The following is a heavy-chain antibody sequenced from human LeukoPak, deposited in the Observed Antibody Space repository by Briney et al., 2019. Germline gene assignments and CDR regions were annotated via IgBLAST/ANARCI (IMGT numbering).Heavy chain of an antibody. J-gene: IGHJ4*02. V-gene: IGHV4-34*01. D-gene: IGHD5-24*01. CDR3: ARGTMATTNTRFDY. Sequence: SGTLSLTCAVSGGSFSGYYLSWVRQPPGKGLEWIGEINHSGSTNYNPSLKSRVTISVDTSKNQFSLKLSSVTAADTAVYYCARGTMATTNTRFDYWGQGTMVTVSS. CDR1: GGSFSGYY. CDR2: INHSGST.